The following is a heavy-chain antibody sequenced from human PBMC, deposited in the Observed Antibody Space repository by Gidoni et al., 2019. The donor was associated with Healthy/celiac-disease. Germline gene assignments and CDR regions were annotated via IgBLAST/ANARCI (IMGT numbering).Heavy chain of an antibody. CDR3: ARVHVVYCSSTSCHPLNWFDP. Sequence: QVQLQQWAAGLLQPSETLSLTCAFYGGSFSGYYWSWVRQPPGNGLEWIGEIHHSGSINYDPSLKSRVTISVGTTTSHISLKLSSVTAADAAVDYCARVHVVYCSSTSCHPLNWFDPWGQGTLVTVSA. D-gene: IGHD2-2*01. CDR2: IHHSGSI. J-gene: IGHJ5*02. CDR1: GGSFSGYY. V-gene: IGHV4-34*01.